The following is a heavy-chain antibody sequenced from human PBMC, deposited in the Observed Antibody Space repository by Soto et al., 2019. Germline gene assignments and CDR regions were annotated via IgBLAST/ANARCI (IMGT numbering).Heavy chain of an antibody. CDR2: IKSKTDGGTT. J-gene: IGHJ4*02. V-gene: IGHV3-15*01. Sequence: PGGSLRLSCAASGFTFSNAWMSWVRQAPGKGLEWVGRIKSKTDGGTTDYAAPVKGRFTISRDDSKNTLYLQMNSLKTEDTAVYSRHPERPYTSSWPRDYWGQGTLVTVAS. CDR1: GFTFSNAW. D-gene: IGHD6-13*01. CDR3: HPERPYTSSWPRDY.